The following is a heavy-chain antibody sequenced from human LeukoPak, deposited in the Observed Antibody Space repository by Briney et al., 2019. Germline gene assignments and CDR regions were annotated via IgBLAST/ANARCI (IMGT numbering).Heavy chain of an antibody. CDR2: ISGSGGGT. D-gene: IGHD2-2*01. CDR3: AKENRVRVPAAIDFYYYGMDV. CDR1: GFTFSSYA. V-gene: IGHV3-23*01. Sequence: GGSLRLSCAASGFTFSSYAMSWVRQAPGKGLEWVSAISGSGGGTYYADSVKGRFTISRDNSKNTLYLQMNSLRAEDTAVYYCAKENRVRVPAAIDFYYYGMDVWGQGTTVTVSS. J-gene: IGHJ6*02.